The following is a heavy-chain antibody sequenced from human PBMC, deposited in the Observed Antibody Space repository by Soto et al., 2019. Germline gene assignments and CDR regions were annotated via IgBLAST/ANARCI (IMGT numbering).Heavy chain of an antibody. CDR3: ARANYDFWSGYYNPYYMDV. V-gene: IGHV4-59*01. CDR1: GGSISSYY. Sequence: SETLSLTCTVSGGSISSYYWSWIRQPPGKGLEWIGYIYYSGSTNYNPSLKSRVTISVDTSKNQFSLKLSSVTAADTAVYYCARANYDFWSGYYNPYYMDVWGKGTTVTVSS. CDR2: IYYSGST. D-gene: IGHD3-3*01. J-gene: IGHJ6*03.